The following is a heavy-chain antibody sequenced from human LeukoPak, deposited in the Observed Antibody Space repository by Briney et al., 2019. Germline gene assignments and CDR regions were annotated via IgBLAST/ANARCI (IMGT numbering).Heavy chain of an antibody. CDR2: ISGSGGST. J-gene: IGHJ5*02. CDR1: GFTFSSYG. D-gene: IGHD2-2*01. V-gene: IGHV3-23*01. CDR3: AKSTVPAAPSRS. Sequence: PGGTLRLSCAASGFTFSSYGMSWVRQAPGKGLEWVSGISGSGGSTYYADSVKGRFTISRDNSKNTLYLQMNSLRAEDTAVYYCAKSTVPAAPSRSWGQGTQVTVSS.